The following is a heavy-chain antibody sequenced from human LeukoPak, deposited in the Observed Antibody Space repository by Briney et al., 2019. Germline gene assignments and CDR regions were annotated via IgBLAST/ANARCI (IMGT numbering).Heavy chain of an antibody. CDR1: GYTFTSYA. V-gene: IGHV1-3*01. CDR3: TRDLVGALDY. CDR2: INASNGNT. J-gene: IGHJ4*02. Sequence: ASVKVSCKASGYTFTSYAMHWVRQAPGQRLEWMGWINASNGNTKYSQKFQGRVTITRDTSASTAYMELSSLRSEDTAVYYCTRDLVGALDYWGQGTLVTVSS. D-gene: IGHD1-26*01.